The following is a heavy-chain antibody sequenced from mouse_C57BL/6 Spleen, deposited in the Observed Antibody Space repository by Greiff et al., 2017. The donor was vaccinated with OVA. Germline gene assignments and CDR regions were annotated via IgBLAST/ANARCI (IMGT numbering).Heavy chain of an antibody. CDR2: IYPGDGDT. CDR3: ARSSSGYPAWFAY. CDR1: GYAFSSSW. V-gene: IGHV1-82*01. D-gene: IGHD3-2*02. Sequence: QVQLKESGPELVKPGASVKISCKASGYAFSSSWMNWVKQRPGKGLEWIGRIYPGDGDTNYNGKFKGKATLTADKSSSTAYMQLSSLTSEDSAVYFCARSSSGYPAWFAYWGQGTLVTVSA. J-gene: IGHJ3*01.